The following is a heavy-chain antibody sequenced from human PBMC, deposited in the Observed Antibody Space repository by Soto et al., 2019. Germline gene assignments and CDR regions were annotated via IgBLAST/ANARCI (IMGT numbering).Heavy chain of an antibody. D-gene: IGHD1-20*01. CDR1: DAAIGSTY. J-gene: IGHJ3*02. CDR2: IYYSGST. Sequence: TLSLTRFIRDAAIGSTYRSWIRQPPGKGLEWIGYIYYSGSTNYNPSLKSRVTISVDTSKNQFSLKLSSVTAADTAVYYCARRYGGAFDIWGQGTMVTVS. CDR3: ARRYGGAFDI. V-gene: IGHV4-59*08.